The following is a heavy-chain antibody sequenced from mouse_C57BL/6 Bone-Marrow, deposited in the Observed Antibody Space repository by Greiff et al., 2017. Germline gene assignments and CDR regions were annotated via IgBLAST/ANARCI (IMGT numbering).Heavy chain of an antibody. D-gene: IGHD2-5*01. CDR2: INPNNGGT. V-gene: IGHV1-26*01. CDR3: ARERLTYYSNFDY. Sequence: DVQLQQSGPELVKPGASVKISCKASGYTFTDYYMNWVQQSHGKSLEWIGDINPNNGGTSYNQKFKGKATLTVDKSSSTAYMELRSLTSEDSAVYYCARERLTYYSNFDYWGQGTTLTVSS. CDR1: GYTFTDYY. J-gene: IGHJ2*01.